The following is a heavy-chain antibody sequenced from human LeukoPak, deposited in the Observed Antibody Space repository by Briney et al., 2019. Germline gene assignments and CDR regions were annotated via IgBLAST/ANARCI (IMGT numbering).Heavy chain of an antibody. CDR3: ARGYLFDY. D-gene: IGHD1-26*01. V-gene: IGHV4-59*12. Sequence: SETLSLTCTVSGDSISSYYWSWIRQPPGRGLEWIAYIHYTGDTNYNPSLKSRVTISVDTSKNQFSLKLSSVTAADTAVYYCARGYLFDYWGQGTLVTVSS. J-gene: IGHJ4*02. CDR2: IHYTGDT. CDR1: GDSISSYY.